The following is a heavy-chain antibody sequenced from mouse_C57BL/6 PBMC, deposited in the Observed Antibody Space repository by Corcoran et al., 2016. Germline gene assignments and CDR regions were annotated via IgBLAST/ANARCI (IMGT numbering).Heavy chain of an antibody. V-gene: IGHV1-85*01. Sequence: QVQLQQSGPELVKPGASVKLSCKASGYTFTSYDINWVKQRPGQGLEWIGWIYPRDGSTRYNEKFKGKATLTVDTSSSTAYMELHSLTSEDSAVYFCVRSERDGYFDVWGTGTTVTVSS. CDR2: IYPRDGST. CDR3: VRSERDGYFDV. J-gene: IGHJ1*03. CDR1: GYTFTSYD.